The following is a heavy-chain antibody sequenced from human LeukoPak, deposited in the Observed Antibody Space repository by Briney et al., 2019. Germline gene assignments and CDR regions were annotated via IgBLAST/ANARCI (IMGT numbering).Heavy chain of an antibody. CDR3: AKDRQYYYDSSGYYSDY. V-gene: IGHV3-23*01. D-gene: IGHD3-22*01. J-gene: IGHJ4*02. CDR1: GFTFSTYW. CDR2: ISGSGGST. Sequence: GGSLRLSCAASGFTFSTYWMSWVRQAPGKGLEWVSAISGSGGSTYYADSVKGRFTISRDNSKNTLYLQMNSLRAEDTAVYYCAKDRQYYYDSSGYYSDYWGQGTLVTVSS.